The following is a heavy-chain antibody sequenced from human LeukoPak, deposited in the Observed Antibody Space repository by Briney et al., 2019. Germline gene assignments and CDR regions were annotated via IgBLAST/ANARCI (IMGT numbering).Heavy chain of an antibody. V-gene: IGHV1-18*01. J-gene: IGHJ4*02. Sequence: ASVKVSCKASGYTFTSYGISWVRQAPEQGLEWMGWISAYNGNTNYAQKLQGRVTMTTDTSTSTAYMELRSLRSDDTAVYYCARDFLMERRDGYNAGNVDYWGQGTLVTVSS. CDR1: GYTFTSYG. CDR2: ISAYNGNT. CDR3: ARDFLMERRDGYNAGNVDY. D-gene: IGHD5-24*01.